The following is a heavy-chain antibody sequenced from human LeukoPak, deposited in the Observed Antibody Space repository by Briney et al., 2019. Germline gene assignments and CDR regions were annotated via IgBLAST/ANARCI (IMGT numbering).Heavy chain of an antibody. Sequence: ASVKVSCKASGYTFTGYYMHWVRQAPGQGLEWMGWINPNSGGTNYAQKFQGRVTMTRDTSISTAYMELSSLRSEDTAVYYCARASLPYYYDSSGYYYIGEVWGQGTLVTVSS. D-gene: IGHD3-22*01. J-gene: IGHJ4*02. CDR3: ARASLPYYYDSSGYYYIGEV. CDR1: GYTFTGYY. V-gene: IGHV1-2*02. CDR2: INPNSGGT.